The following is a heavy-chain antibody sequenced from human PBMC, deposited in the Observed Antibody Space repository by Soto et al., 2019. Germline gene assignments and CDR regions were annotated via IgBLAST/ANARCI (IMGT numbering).Heavy chain of an antibody. CDR1: GFTLRTYT. Sequence: GGSLRLSCAASGFTLRTYTMNWVRQAPGKGLEWVSSISISSSDRYYADSVRGRFTTSRDNAKNALYLQMNSLRADDTAVYFCVRGMNPLFGGQGTLVTVSS. CDR2: ISISSSDR. CDR3: VRGMNPLF. V-gene: IGHV3-21*06. J-gene: IGHJ4*01.